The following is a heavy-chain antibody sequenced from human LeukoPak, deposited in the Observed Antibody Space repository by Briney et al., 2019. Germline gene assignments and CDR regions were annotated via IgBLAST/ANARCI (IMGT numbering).Heavy chain of an antibody. Sequence: ASVKVSCKASGYTFIGYYMHWVRQAPGQGLEWMGWINPNSGGTNYAQNFQGRVTMTRDTSISTAYMELSRLRSDDTAVYYCARAAYYYGSGSYYYFDYWGQGTLVTVSS. V-gene: IGHV1-2*02. CDR1: GYTFIGYY. CDR3: ARAAYYYGSGSYYYFDY. CDR2: INPNSGGT. D-gene: IGHD3-10*01. J-gene: IGHJ4*02.